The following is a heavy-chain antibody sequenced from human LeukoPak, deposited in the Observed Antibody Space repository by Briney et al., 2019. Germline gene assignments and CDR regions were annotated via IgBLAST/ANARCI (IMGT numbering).Heavy chain of an antibody. CDR1: GYTFTSYY. CDR3: ARALSRGYSGYDYGLGY. V-gene: IGHV1-46*01. Sequence: ASVKVSCKASGYTFTSYYMHWVRQAPGQGLEWMGIIDPSGGGTSYAQKFQGRVTMTTETSTSTAYMVLRSLRSDDTAVYYCARALSRGYSGYDYGLGYWGQGTLVTVSS. J-gene: IGHJ4*02. D-gene: IGHD5-12*01. CDR2: IDPSGGGT.